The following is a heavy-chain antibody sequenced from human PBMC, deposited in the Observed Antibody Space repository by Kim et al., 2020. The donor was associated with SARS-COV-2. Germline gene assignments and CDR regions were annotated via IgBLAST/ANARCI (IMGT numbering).Heavy chain of an antibody. J-gene: IGHJ4*02. CDR3: AASTGWWRIDY. D-gene: IGHD2-15*01. CDR1: GISVTSATY. Sequence: SETLSLTCGVSGISVTSATYWTWVRQSPTQGLEWIWEIHHAGGATYNPSLNGRVSMSIDLSKNHLSLTLISVNAADTATYYCAASTGWWRIDYWGQGTLVAVSS. CDR2: IHHAGGA. V-gene: IGHV4-4*02.